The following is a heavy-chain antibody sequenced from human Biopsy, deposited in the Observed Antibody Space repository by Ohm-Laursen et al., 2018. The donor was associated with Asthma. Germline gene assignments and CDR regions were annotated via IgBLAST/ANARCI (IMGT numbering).Heavy chain of an antibody. J-gene: IGHJ4*02. Sequence: SVKVSCKVHGDILSSFGIKWVRKAPGQGLEWMGWISAYNGNTNYAQKLQGRVTMTTDTSTSTAYMELRSLRSDDTAVYYCARDGPVGAPSDYWGQGTLVTVSS. CDR1: GDILSSFG. D-gene: IGHD1-26*01. CDR3: ARDGPVGAPSDY. CDR2: ISAYNGNT. V-gene: IGHV1-18*01.